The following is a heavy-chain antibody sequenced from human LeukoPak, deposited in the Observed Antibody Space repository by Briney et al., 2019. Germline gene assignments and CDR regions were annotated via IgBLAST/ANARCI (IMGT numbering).Heavy chain of an antibody. Sequence: ASVKVSCKASGYTFTSYAMHWVRQPPGQRLEWMGWINAGNGNTKYSQKFQGRVTITRDTSASTAYMELSSLRSEDTAVYYCARDRHYYGSGSFDYWGQGTLVTVSS. CDR2: INAGNGNT. CDR1: GYTFTSYA. J-gene: IGHJ4*02. V-gene: IGHV1-3*01. D-gene: IGHD3-10*01. CDR3: ARDRHYYGSGSFDY.